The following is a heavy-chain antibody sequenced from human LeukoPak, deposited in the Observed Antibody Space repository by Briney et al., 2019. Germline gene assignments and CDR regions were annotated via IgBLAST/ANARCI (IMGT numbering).Heavy chain of an antibody. V-gene: IGHV6-1*01. CDR1: GDSVSSNSAA. D-gene: IGHD2-2*01. J-gene: IGHJ6*02. CDR3: ARAQTYCSSTSCYYYYGMDV. Sequence: SQTLSLTCAISGDSVSSNSAAWNWIRQSPSRGLEWLGRTYYRSKWYNDYAVSVKSRITINPDTSKNQFSLQLNSVTPEDTAVYYCARAQTYCSSTSCYYYYGMDVWGQGTTVTVSS. CDR2: TYYRSKWYN.